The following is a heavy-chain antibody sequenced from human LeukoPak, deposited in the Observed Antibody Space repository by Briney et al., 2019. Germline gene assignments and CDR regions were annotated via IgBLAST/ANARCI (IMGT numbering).Heavy chain of an antibody. D-gene: IGHD2-2*01. Sequence: GGSLRLSCAASGFTFSSYAMSWVRQAPGKGLEWVSAISGSGGSTYYADSVKGRFTISRDNSKNTLYLQMNSLRAEDTAVYFCAKDGPSIVVLPPAEFDSWGQGTLITVSS. CDR2: ISGSGGST. CDR3: AKDGPSIVVLPPAEFDS. CDR1: GFTFSSYA. J-gene: IGHJ4*02. V-gene: IGHV3-23*01.